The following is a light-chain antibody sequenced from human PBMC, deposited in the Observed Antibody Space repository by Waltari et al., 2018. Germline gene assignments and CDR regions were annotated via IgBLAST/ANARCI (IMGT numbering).Light chain of an antibody. J-gene: IGKJ1*01. CDR1: QSVSSN. CDR2: GAS. Sequence: EIVMTQSPATLSVSPGERATLSCRASQSVSSNLARYQQKPGQAPRLPIYGASTRATGIPARFSGSGSGTEFTLTISSLQSEDFAVYYCQQYNNWPPRTFGQGTKVEIK. V-gene: IGKV3-15*01. CDR3: QQYNNWPPRT.